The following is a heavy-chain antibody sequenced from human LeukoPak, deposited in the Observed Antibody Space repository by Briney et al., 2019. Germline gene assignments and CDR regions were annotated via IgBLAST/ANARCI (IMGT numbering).Heavy chain of an antibody. Sequence: PGGSLRLSCAASGFTFSDHYMDWVRQAPGKGLEWVAVVSYDGGVKYYADSVMGRFTISRDNSKSTLYLQMNSLRAEDTAVYYCARDTPVRNYDSTGPFDYWGQGTLVTVSS. CDR1: GFTFSDHY. V-gene: IGHV3-30*03. CDR3: ARDTPVRNYDSTGPFDY. CDR2: VSYDGGVK. J-gene: IGHJ4*02. D-gene: IGHD3-22*01.